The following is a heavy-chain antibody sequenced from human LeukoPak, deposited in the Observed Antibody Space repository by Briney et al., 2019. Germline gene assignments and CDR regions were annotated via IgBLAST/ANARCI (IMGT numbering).Heavy chain of an antibody. Sequence: SETLSLTCAVYGGSFSGYYWSWIRQPPGKGLEWIGEINHSGTTNYNPSLKSRVTISVDTSKNQFSLKLTSVTAADTAVYYCARGPQSRFDYWGQGTMVTVSS. CDR1: GGSFSGYY. CDR2: INHSGTT. V-gene: IGHV4-34*01. CDR3: ARGPQSRFDY. J-gene: IGHJ4*02.